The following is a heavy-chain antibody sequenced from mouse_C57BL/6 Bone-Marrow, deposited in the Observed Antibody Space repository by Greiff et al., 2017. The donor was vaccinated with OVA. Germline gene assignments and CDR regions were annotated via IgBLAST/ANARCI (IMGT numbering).Heavy chain of an antibody. Sequence: QVQLQQSGAELARPGASVKLSCKASGYTFTSYGISWVKQRTGQGLEWIGEIYPRSGNTYYNEKFKGKATLTADKSSSTAYMELRSLTSEDSAVYFCARSPLYDCYSAWFAYWGKGTLVTVSA. J-gene: IGHJ3*01. V-gene: IGHV1-81*01. CDR2: IYPRSGNT. D-gene: IGHD2-3*01. CDR1: GYTFTSYG. CDR3: ARSPLYDCYSAWFAY.